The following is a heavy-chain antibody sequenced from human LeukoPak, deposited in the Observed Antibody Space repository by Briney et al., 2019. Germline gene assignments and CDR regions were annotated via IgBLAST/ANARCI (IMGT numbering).Heavy chain of an antibody. J-gene: IGHJ4*02. CDR2: INSDGSST. V-gene: IGHV3-74*01. Sequence: GGSLRLSCAASGFTFNTYGMSWVRQAPGKGLEWVSRINSDGSSTSYADSVKGRFTISRDNAKNSLYLQMNSLRAEDTAVYYCAKDWSYHYTVDYWGQGTLVTVSS. CDR1: GFTFNTYG. D-gene: IGHD3-16*02. CDR3: AKDWSYHYTVDY.